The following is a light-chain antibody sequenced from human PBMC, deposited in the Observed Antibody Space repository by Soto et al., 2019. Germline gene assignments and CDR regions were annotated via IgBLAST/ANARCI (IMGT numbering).Light chain of an antibody. CDR1: QSISIY. CDR3: QQSDSTPYT. Sequence: DIQMTQSPSSLSATVGDRVTITCRASQSISIYLNWYQKKLGKAPELLIFGASTLQSGVPSRFRGSGSGTHFTLTISSLQPEDIATYYCQQSDSTPYTFGQGTKLEIK. CDR2: GAS. J-gene: IGKJ2*01. V-gene: IGKV1-39*01.